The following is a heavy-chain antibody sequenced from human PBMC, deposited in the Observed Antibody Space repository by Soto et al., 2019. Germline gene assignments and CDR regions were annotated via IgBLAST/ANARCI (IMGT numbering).Heavy chain of an antibody. CDR3: ARNPPYNWNYEGWFDP. CDR1: GDSVSSNSAA. Sequence: PSQTLSLTCAISGDSVSSNSAAWNWIRQSPSRGLERLGRTYYRSKWYNDYAVSVKSRITINPDTSKNQFSLQLNSVAPEDTAVYYCARNPPYNWNYEGWFDPWGQGTLVTVSS. V-gene: IGHV6-1*01. D-gene: IGHD1-7*01. J-gene: IGHJ5*02. CDR2: TYYRSKWYN.